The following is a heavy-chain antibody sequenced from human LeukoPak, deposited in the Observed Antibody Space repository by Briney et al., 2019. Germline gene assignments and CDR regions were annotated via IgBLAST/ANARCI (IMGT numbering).Heavy chain of an antibody. CDR3: ARDWAGDSSIL. J-gene: IGHJ4*02. V-gene: IGHV3-33*07. Sequence: GGSLRLPCAASGFTFSTHVMYWVRQAPGKGLEWVSLIWSDGSNQNYADSVKGRFTTSRDNSKNTLYLQMNSLRVEDTAVYYCARDWAGDSSILWGQGTLVTVSS. D-gene: IGHD3-22*01. CDR1: GFTFSTHV. CDR2: IWSDGSNQ.